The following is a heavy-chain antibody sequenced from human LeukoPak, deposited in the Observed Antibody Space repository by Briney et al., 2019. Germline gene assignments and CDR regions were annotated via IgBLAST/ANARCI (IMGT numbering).Heavy chain of an antibody. Sequence: GRSLRLSCAASGFIFDDYAMHWVRQAPGKGPEWVSGISWNGGAVGYADSVKGRCTISRDNAGNSLYLQLNRLRPEDTAYYYCAEGLVRPVGATHFDFWGQGTLVTVSS. CDR3: AEGLVRPVGATHFDF. V-gene: IGHV3-9*01. J-gene: IGHJ4*02. CDR2: ISWNGGAV. D-gene: IGHD1-26*01. CDR1: GFIFDDYA.